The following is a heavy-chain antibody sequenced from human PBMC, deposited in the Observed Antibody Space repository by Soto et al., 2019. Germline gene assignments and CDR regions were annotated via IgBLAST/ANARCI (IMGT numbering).Heavy chain of an antibody. J-gene: IGHJ5*02. CDR1: GFTFSSYS. Sequence: EVQLVESGGGLVKPGGSLRLSCAASGFTFSSYSMNWVRQAPGKGLEWISSISSSSSYIYYADSVKGRFTISRDNAKDSLYLQLNTLRAEDTAVYYCARDTYYYVSVSYSPWGQGTLVTVSS. V-gene: IGHV3-21*04. D-gene: IGHD3-10*01. CDR2: ISSSSSYI. CDR3: ARDTYYYVSVSYSP.